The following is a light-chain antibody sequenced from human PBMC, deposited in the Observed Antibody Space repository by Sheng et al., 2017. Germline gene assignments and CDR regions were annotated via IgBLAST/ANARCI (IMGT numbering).Light chain of an antibody. CDR1: QSVSSN. Sequence: EIVMTQSPATLSVSPGERATLSCRASQSVSSNLAWYQQRLGQAPRLLIYDASTRATGVPARFSGSGSGTDFTLTIGSLEPDDFAVYYCQQRHNSLTFGGGTKVEI. CDR2: DAS. CDR3: QQRHNSLT. J-gene: IGKJ4*01. V-gene: IGKV3D-15*01.